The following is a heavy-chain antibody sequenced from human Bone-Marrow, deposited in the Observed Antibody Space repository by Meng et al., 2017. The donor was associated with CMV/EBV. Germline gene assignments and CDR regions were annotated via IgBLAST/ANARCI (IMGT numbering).Heavy chain of an antibody. CDR3: ARDAYYYDSSGYYYRIFDI. J-gene: IGHJ3*02. CDR2: IYYSGST. V-gene: IGHV4-59*01. D-gene: IGHD3-22*01. CDR1: GGSISSYY. Sequence: SETLSLTCTVSGGSISSYYWSWIRQPPGKGLEWIGYIYYSGSTNYNPSLKSRVTMSVDTSKNQFSLKLSSVTAADTAVYYCARDAYYYDSSGYYYRIFDIWGQGTRVTVSS.